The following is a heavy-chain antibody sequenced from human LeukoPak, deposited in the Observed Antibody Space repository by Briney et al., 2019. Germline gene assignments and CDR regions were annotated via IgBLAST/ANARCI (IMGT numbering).Heavy chain of an antibody. CDR1: GFTFSNYW. Sequence: TGVSLRLSCAASGFTFSNYWMHWVRQDPGKGLVWVSRINSDGSSTTYADSVKGRFTISRDNAKNTLYLQMNNLRAEDTAVYSCARDREIAAGNFFDPWGQGTLVTVSS. D-gene: IGHD6-13*01. CDR3: ARDREIAAGNFFDP. CDR2: INSDGSST. J-gene: IGHJ5*02. V-gene: IGHV3-74*01.